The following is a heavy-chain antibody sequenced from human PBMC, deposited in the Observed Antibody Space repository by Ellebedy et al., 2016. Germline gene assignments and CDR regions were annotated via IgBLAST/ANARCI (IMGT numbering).Heavy chain of an antibody. CDR1: GFTFSNHA. Sequence: GGSLRLSCAASGFTFSNHAMNWVRQAPGKGLEWVSGISDSGGKTYYADSVKGRFTVARDNSRNTLYLQMNSLRVEDTALYYCVKGASSGSWVTMEYWGQGALVTVSS. J-gene: IGHJ4*02. V-gene: IGHV3-23*01. CDR3: VKGASSGSWVTMEY. D-gene: IGHD6-13*01. CDR2: ISDSGGKT.